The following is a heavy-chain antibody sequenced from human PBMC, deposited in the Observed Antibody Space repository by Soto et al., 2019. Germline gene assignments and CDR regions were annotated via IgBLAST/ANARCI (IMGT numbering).Heavy chain of an antibody. CDR3: AIKKRRNGKDWFDS. Sequence: GASVKVSCKASGYTFTNYDINWVRQATGQGLEWMGWMTPNSGNTGYAQKFQGRVTLTRDTSISTAYMELSSLRSEDTAVYYCAIKKRRNGKDWFDSWGQGNLVTVSS. CDR2: MTPNSGNT. CDR1: GYTFTNYD. J-gene: IGHJ5*01. V-gene: IGHV1-8*02.